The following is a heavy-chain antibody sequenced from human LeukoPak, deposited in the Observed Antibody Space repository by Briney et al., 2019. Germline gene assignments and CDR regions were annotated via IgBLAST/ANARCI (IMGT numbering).Heavy chain of an antibody. CDR1: GFSFRSYA. Sequence: GGSLRLSCAASGFSFRSYAMSWVRQAPGEGLEWVSAVSGSGGSTYYADSVKGRFTISRDNSKNTLYLQMNSLRAEDTAVYYCAKGIAVAATGPFDYWGQGTLVTVSS. CDR3: AKGIAVAATGPFDY. D-gene: IGHD6-19*01. CDR2: VSGSGGST. J-gene: IGHJ4*02. V-gene: IGHV3-23*01.